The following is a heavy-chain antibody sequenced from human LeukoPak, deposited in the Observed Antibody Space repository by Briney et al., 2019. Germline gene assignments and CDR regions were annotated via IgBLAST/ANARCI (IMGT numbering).Heavy chain of an antibody. CDR2: ISWNSGSI. V-gene: IGHV3-9*01. CDR1: GFTFDDYA. J-gene: IGHJ5*02. CDR3: AKGSIQLWLDNWFDP. Sequence: GGSLRLSCAASGFTFDDYAMHWVRQAPGKGLEWVSGISWNSGSIGYADSVKGRFTISRDNAKNTLYLQMNSLRAEDTAVYYCAKGSIQLWLDNWFDPWGQGTLVTVSS. D-gene: IGHD5-18*01.